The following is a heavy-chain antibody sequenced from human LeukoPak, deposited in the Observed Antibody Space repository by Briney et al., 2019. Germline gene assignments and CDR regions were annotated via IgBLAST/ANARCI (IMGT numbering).Heavy chain of an antibody. V-gene: IGHV4-59*06. J-gene: IGHJ3*02. D-gene: IGHD4-17*01. Sequence: PSETLSLTCTVSGGSISSYYWSWIRQHPGKGLEWIGYIYYSGSTYYNPSLKSRVTISVDTSKNQFSLKLSSVTAADTAVYYCARGFTVTNTADAFDIWGQGTMVTVSS. CDR1: GGSISSYY. CDR2: IYYSGST. CDR3: ARGFTVTNTADAFDI.